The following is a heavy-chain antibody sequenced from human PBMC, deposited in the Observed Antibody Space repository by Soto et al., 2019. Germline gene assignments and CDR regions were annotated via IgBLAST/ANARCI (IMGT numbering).Heavy chain of an antibody. CDR1: GFTFSSYA. CDR2: ISGSGGST. J-gene: IGHJ4*02. V-gene: IGHV3-23*01. D-gene: IGHD6-13*01. Sequence: GGSLRLSCAASGFTFSSYAMSWVRQAPGKGLEWVSTISGSGGSTYYADSVKGRFTISRDNSKNTLYLQMNSLRAEDTALYYCAKDVIAAAGYFDYWGQGTLVTVSS. CDR3: AKDVIAAAGYFDY.